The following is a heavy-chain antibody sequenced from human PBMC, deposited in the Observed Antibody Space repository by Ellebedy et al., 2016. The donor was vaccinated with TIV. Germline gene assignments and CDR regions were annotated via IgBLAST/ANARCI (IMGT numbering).Heavy chain of an antibody. Sequence: PGGSLRLSCAASGFTVSSNYMSWVRQAPGKGLEWVSVIYSGGATSYADSVKGRFTISRDNSKNTLYLQMNSLRAEDTAVYYCARDRQCSGGSCYSLSTYYYYYYGMDVWGQGTTVTVSS. D-gene: IGHD2-15*01. CDR3: ARDRQCSGGSCYSLSTYYYYYYGMDV. CDR1: GFTVSSNY. V-gene: IGHV3-66*02. CDR2: IYSGGAT. J-gene: IGHJ6*02.